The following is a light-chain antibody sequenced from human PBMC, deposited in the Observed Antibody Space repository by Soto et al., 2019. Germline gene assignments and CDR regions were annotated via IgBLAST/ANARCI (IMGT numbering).Light chain of an antibody. Sequence: QSALTQPASVSGSPGQSITISCTGPSSDVGRYILVSWYQQHPGKAPKLIIYDGIKRPSGVSNRFSGSQSGNTASLTISGLQAEDEADYYCCSYADSRASPYDFGTGTKLTVL. CDR1: SSDVGRYIL. CDR2: DGI. V-gene: IGLV2-23*01. CDR3: CSYADSRASPYD. J-gene: IGLJ1*01.